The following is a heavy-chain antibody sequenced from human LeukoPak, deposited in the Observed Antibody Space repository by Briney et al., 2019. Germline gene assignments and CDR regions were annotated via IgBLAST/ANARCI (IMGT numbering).Heavy chain of an antibody. CDR3: AKDSYYYDSSGTGAFDI. Sequence: GGSLRLSCAASGFTFSSYSMNWVRQAPGKGLEWVSGISWNSGSIGYADSVKGRFTISRDNAKNSLYLQMNSLRAEDTALYYCAKDSYYYDSSGTGAFDIWGQGTMVTVSS. D-gene: IGHD3-22*01. V-gene: IGHV3-9*01. CDR1: GFTFSSYS. J-gene: IGHJ3*02. CDR2: ISWNSGSI.